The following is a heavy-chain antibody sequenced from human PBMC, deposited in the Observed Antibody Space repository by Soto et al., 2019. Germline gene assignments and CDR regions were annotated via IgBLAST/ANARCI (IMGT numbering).Heavy chain of an antibody. J-gene: IGHJ6*02. CDR2: INPNSGGT. D-gene: IGHD1-26*01. CDR3: ARVGWELPYYYYGMDV. CDR1: GYTSTGYY. V-gene: IGHV1-2*02. Sequence: GASVKVSCKASGYTSTGYYMHWVRQAPGQGLEWMGWINPNSGGTNYAQKFQGRVTMTRDTSISTAYMELSRLRSDDTAVYYCARVGWELPYYYYGMDVWGQGTTVTVSS.